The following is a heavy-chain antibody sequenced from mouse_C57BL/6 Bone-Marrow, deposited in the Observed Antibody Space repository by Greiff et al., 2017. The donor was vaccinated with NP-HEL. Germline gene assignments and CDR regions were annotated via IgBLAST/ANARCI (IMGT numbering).Heavy chain of an antibody. J-gene: IGHJ3*01. CDR3: ARREYSAWFAY. CDR2: IHPNSGST. V-gene: IGHV1-64*01. CDR1: GYTFTSYW. D-gene: IGHD2-10*02. Sequence: QVQLQQPGAELVKPGASVKLSCKASGYTFTSYWMHWVKQRPGQGLEWIGMIHPNSGSTNYNEKFKSKATLTVDKSSSTAYMQLSSLTSEDSAVYYCARREYSAWFAYWGQGTLVTVSA.